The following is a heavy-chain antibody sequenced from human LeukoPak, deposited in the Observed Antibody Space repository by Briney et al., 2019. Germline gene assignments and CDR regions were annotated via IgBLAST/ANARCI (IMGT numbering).Heavy chain of an antibody. CDR1: GFTVSSNY. Sequence: GGSLRLSCAASGFTVSSNYMSWVRQAPGKGLEWVSVIYSGGSTYYADSVKGRFTISRDNSENTLYLQMNGLTAEDTAMYYCARDSYQDYYGRFDPWGQGTLVIVSS. D-gene: IGHD3-10*01. J-gene: IGHJ5*02. V-gene: IGHV3-53*01. CDR3: ARDSYQDYYGRFDP. CDR2: IYSGGST.